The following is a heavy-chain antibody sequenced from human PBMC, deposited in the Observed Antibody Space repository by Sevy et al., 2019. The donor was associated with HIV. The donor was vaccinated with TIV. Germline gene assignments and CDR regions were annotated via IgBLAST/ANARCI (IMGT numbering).Heavy chain of an antibody. CDR2: IRYDGTTK. J-gene: IGHJ3*02. CDR3: ARLGSTTVTTSDAFDI. CDR1: TFDFSSSG. V-gene: IGHV3-30*02. Sequence: GGSLRLSCAASTFDFSSSGMNWVRQAPGKGLEWVTFIRYDGTTKYYRDPVKGRFTISTDNSKNTVYLQMNSLRPEDTATYYCARLGSTTVTTSDAFDIWGQGTTVIVSS. D-gene: IGHD4-17*01.